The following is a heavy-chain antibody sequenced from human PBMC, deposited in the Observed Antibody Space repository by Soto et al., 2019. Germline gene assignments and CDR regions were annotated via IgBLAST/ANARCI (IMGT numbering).Heavy chain of an antibody. J-gene: IGHJ4*02. CDR3: AKERSSGWSLDY. V-gene: IGHV3-74*03. CDR1: GLTFRSYW. Sequence: GSLRLSCAASGLTFRSYWMHWVRQAPGKGLVWVSRINTDGSVAMYVDSVKGRFTISRDNAKNTLYLQMNSLRAEDTAVFYCAKERSSGWSLDYWGQGTLVTVSS. D-gene: IGHD6-19*01. CDR2: INTDGSVA.